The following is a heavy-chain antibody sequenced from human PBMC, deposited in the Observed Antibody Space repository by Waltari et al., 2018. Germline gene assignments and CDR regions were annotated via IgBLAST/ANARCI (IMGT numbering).Heavy chain of an antibody. CDR2: INADGSEK. D-gene: IGHD2-15*01. J-gene: IGHJ4*02. V-gene: IGHV3-7*01. CDR1: GFTFSSYR. CDR3: ARLHSANY. Sequence: EVQVVESGGDLVQPGGSLSPSCAASGFTFSSYRMIWVRQAPGKGLEWVANINADGSEKEYVDSVKGRFTISRDNAKNSLYLQMNSLRVEDTAVYYCARLHSANYWGQGTLVTVSS.